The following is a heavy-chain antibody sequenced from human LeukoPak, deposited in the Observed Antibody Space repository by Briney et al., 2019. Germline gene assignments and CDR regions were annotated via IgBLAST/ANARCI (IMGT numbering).Heavy chain of an antibody. CDR3: ARGKGRHPQPRYASPY. CDR2: INSSGGST. Sequence: ASVKVSCKASGYTFTSYYMHWVRQAPGQGLEWMGIINSSGGSTSYAQKFQGRVTMTRDMSTSTVYMELSSLRSEDTAVYYCARGKGRHPQPRYASPYWGQGTLVTVSS. J-gene: IGHJ4*02. V-gene: IGHV1-46*01. CDR1: GYTFTSYY. D-gene: IGHD2-8*01.